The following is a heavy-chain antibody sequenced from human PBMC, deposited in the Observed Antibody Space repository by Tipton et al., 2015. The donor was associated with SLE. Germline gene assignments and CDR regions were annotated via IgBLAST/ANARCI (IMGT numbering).Heavy chain of an antibody. Sequence: GLVKPSQTLSLTCAISGDSVSNNNVAWNWIRQSPSRGLEWLGRTYYRSKWFNDYAVSVKSRITINPDTSKNQFSLQLNSMTPEDTAVYYCARDRASEYFQHWGQGILVTVSS. CDR2: TYYRSKWFN. J-gene: IGHJ1*01. D-gene: IGHD3-10*01. CDR3: ARDRASEYFQH. CDR1: GDSVSNNNVA. V-gene: IGHV6-1*01.